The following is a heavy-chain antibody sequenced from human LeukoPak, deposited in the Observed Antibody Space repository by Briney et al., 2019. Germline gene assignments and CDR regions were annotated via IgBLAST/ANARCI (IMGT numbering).Heavy chain of an antibody. D-gene: IGHD4-17*01. CDR2: INPNSGGT. Sequence: GASVKVSCKASGYTFTGYYMHWVRQAPGQGLEWMGWINPNSGGTNYAQKFQGRVTMTRDTSISTTYMELSRLRSDDTAVYYCAVHDYGDPMVDYWGQGTLVTVSS. V-gene: IGHV1-2*02. CDR1: GYTFTGYY. CDR3: AVHDYGDPMVDY. J-gene: IGHJ4*02.